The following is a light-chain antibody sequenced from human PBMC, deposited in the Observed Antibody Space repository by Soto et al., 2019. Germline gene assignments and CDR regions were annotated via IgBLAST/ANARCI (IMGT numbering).Light chain of an antibody. CDR2: AAS. CDR3: KQLNSAWT. CDR1: QGISSY. J-gene: IGKJ1*01. Sequence: DIQMTHSPSAISASVGYRFTITFRASQGISSYLAWYQQKPGKAPKLLIYAASTLQSGVPSRFSGSGSGTDFTLTISSLQPEDFATYYCKQLNSAWTFGQGNKVDIK. V-gene: IGKV1-9*01.